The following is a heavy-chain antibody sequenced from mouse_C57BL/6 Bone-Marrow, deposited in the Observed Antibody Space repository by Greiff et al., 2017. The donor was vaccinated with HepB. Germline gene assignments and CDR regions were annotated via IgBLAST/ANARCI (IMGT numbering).Heavy chain of an antibody. CDR1: GFTFTDYY. CDR3: ARYLDYYGGSYVPFAY. D-gene: IGHD1-1*01. J-gene: IGHJ3*01. Sequence: EVMLVESGGGLVQPGGSLSLSCAASGFTFTDYYMSWVRQPPGKALEWLGCIRKKANGYTTEYSAAVKGQFTISRANSQSILYLQMNALRAEDSAAYYCARYLDYYGGSYVPFAYWGQGTLVTVSA. CDR2: IRKKANGYTT. V-gene: IGHV7-3*01.